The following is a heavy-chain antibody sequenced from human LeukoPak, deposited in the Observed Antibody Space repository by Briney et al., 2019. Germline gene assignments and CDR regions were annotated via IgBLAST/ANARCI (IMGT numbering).Heavy chain of an antibody. D-gene: IGHD3-22*01. CDR3: ARQEYYYDSSGLNWFDP. CDR2: IYTSGST. V-gene: IGHV4-4*09. Sequence: SETLSLTCTVSGGSISSYYWSWLRQPPGKGREWMGYIYTSGSTNYNPSLKSQVTISVDTSKNQFTLKLSSVTAPDTAVYYCARQEYYYDSSGLNWFDPWGQGTLVTVSS. CDR1: GGSISSYY. J-gene: IGHJ5*02.